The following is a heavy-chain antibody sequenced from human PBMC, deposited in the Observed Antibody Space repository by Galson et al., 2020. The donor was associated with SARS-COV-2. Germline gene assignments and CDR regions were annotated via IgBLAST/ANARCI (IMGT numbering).Heavy chain of an antibody. CDR3: SRDFSRELLRW. Sequence: ASETLSLTCTVSDNSISSNSYYWSWIRQPPGKGLEWIGNIYYDGSTYYNPSLKSRVTISIDTSKNHFSLRLNSVTAADTAVYYCSRDFSRELLRWWGQGTLVTVSS. J-gene: IGHJ4*01. CDR1: DNSISSNSYY. V-gene: IGHV4-39*07. CDR2: IYYDGST. D-gene: IGHD1-26*01.